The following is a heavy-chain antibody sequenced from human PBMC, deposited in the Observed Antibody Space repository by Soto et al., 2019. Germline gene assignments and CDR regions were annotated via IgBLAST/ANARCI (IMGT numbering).Heavy chain of an antibody. V-gene: IGHV3-13*01. J-gene: IGHJ4*02. CDR3: ARASYGSGGYYPPHFDY. CDR2: IGTAGDT. Sequence: GGSLRLSCAASGFTFSSYDMHWARQATGKGLEWVSAIGTAGDTYYPGSVKGRFTISRENAKNSLYLQMNSLRAGDTAVYYCARASYGSGGYYPPHFDYGGQGALVTVSS. D-gene: IGHD3-10*01. CDR1: GFTFSSYD.